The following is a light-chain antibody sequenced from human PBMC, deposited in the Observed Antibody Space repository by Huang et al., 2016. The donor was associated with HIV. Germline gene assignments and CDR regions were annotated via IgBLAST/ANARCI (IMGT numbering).Light chain of an antibody. V-gene: IGKV1-17*03. CDR2: AAS. Sequence: DIQMTQSPSAVSASVGDTVTITCRASQGISNYLVWFQQKPGKGPKRLIYAASNLQSGVPLRFSGSGSGKEFTLTISSLQPEYFATYYCLQHNTYPWTFGQGTKVEIK. CDR1: QGISNY. CDR3: LQHNTYPWT. J-gene: IGKJ1*01.